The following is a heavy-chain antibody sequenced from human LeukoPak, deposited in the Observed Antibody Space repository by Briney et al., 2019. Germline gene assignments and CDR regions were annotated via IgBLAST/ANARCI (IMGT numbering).Heavy chain of an antibody. Sequence: SETLSLTCTVSGGSISSYYWSWIRQPPGKGLEWIGYIYYSGSTNYNPSLKSRVTISVDTSKNQFSLKLSSVTAADTAVYYCAREPVGEGSGWYYFDYWGQGTLVTVSS. CDR2: IYYSGST. J-gene: IGHJ4*02. CDR1: GGSISSYY. V-gene: IGHV4-59*01. CDR3: AREPVGEGSGWYYFDY. D-gene: IGHD6-19*01.